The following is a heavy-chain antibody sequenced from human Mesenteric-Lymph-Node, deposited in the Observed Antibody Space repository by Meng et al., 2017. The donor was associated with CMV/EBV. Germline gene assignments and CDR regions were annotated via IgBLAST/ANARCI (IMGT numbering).Heavy chain of an antibody. J-gene: IGHJ4*02. CDR1: GFTFSSYT. Sequence: GGPLRLSCAASGFTFSSYTMNWVRQPPGKGLEWVSSISVSSTYIHYADSLKGRFTISRDNAKNSLYLQMDSLRAEDTAVYYCARDTDYYDRSGSYYFHYFDYWGQGALVTVSS. V-gene: IGHV3-21*04. CDR3: ARDTDYYDRSGSYYFHYFDY. CDR2: ISVSSTYI. D-gene: IGHD3-22*01.